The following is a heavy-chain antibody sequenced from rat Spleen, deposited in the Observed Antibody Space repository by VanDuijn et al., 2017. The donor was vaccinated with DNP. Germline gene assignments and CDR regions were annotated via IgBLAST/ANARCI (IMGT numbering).Heavy chain of an antibody. V-gene: IGHV5-22*01. Sequence: EVQLVESGGGLVQPGRSLNLSCAASGFAFSDYYMAWVRQAPKTGLEWVASVDYEGSSTYYGDSVKGRFTISRDNAKNTLYLQMNSLRSEDSATYYCSTLNYYASLSGYFDYWGQGVMVTVSS. CDR3: STLNYYASLSGYFDY. CDR1: GFAFSDYY. D-gene: IGHD1-12*01. CDR2: VDYEGSST. J-gene: IGHJ2*01.